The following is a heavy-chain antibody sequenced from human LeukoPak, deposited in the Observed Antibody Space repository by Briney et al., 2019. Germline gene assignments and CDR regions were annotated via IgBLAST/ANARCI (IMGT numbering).Heavy chain of an antibody. CDR2: INHSGST. D-gene: IGHD1-1*01. Sequence: SGTLSLTCAVYGVSFSGYYWRWIRQPPGKGLEWIGEINHSGSTNYNPFLKSRVTISVDTSKNQLSLKMSSVTAADTAVYYCTIATGTTLGLMDYWGQGTLVTVSS. CDR3: TIATGTTLGLMDY. CDR1: GVSFSGYY. V-gene: IGHV4-34*01. J-gene: IGHJ4*02.